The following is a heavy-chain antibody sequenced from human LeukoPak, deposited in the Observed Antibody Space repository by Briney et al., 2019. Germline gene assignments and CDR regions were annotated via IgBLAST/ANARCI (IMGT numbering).Heavy chain of an antibody. V-gene: IGHV1-69*04. CDR3: ARSALTIVVVVAADEYYFDY. J-gene: IGHJ4*02. CDR1: GGTFSNYA. D-gene: IGHD2-15*01. Sequence: ASVKVSCKASGGTFSNYAFTWVRQAPGQGLEWMGRIIPMLGVANNAEKFQDRVTITADKSTTTAYMELSSLRSEDTAVYYCARSALTIVVVVAADEYYFDYWGQGTLVTVSS. CDR2: IIPMLGVA.